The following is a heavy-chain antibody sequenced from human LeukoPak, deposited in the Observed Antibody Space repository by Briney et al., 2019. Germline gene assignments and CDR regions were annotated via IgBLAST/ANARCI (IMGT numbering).Heavy chain of an antibody. CDR2: ISSSGSTI. CDR1: GFNFSSYE. CDR3: ARPHYYYLDV. Sequence: PGGSLRLSCAASGFNFSSYEMNWVRQAPGKGLEWVSYISSSGSTIYYADSVKGRYTISRDNAKHSLYLQMNSLRAEDTAVYYCARPHYYYLDVWGKGTAVTVS. J-gene: IGHJ6*03. V-gene: IGHV3-48*03.